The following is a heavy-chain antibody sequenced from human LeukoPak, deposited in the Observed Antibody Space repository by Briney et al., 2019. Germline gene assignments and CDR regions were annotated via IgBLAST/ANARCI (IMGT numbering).Heavy chain of an antibody. Sequence: SQTLSLTCTVSGGSISSYYWSWIRQPPGKGLEWIGYIYYSGSTNYNPSLKSRVTISVDTSKNQFSLKLSSVTAADTAVYYCARGGLLYSSSWYYWFDPWGQGTLVTVSS. CDR2: IYYSGST. CDR3: ARGGLLYSSSWYYWFDP. J-gene: IGHJ5*02. V-gene: IGHV4-59*01. D-gene: IGHD6-13*01. CDR1: GGSISSYY.